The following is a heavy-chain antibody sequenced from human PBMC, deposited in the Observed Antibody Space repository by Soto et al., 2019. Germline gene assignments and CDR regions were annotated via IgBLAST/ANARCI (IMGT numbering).Heavy chain of an antibody. D-gene: IGHD1-26*01. V-gene: IGHV1-3*01. CDR2: INAGNGNT. Sequence: APGMVSRTASGYPLNSHAIHWGRQAPGQRLEWMGWINAGNGNTKYSQKFQGRVTITRDTSASTAYMELSSLRSEDTAVYYCARENVGALDDWGQGTLVTVSS. CDR1: GYPLNSHA. CDR3: ARENVGALDD. J-gene: IGHJ4*02.